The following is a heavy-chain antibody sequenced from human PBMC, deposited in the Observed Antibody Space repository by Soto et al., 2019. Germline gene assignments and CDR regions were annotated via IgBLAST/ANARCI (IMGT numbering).Heavy chain of an antibody. J-gene: IGHJ6*02. V-gene: IGHV3-30-3*01. CDR1: GFTFSNYA. CDR2: ISHDGNNK. CDR3: ARDSGSIYYYYYYAIDV. D-gene: IGHD3-10*01. Sequence: GGSLRLSCAASGFTFSNYAMHWVRQAPGKGLEWVAVISHDGNNKYYADSVKGRFTVSRDNSKNTLYLQMNGLRAEDTAVYFCARDSGSIYYYYYYAIDVWGQGTTVTVS.